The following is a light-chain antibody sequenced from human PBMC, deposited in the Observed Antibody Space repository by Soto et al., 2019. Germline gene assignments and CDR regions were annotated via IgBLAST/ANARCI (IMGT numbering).Light chain of an antibody. V-gene: IGLV2-14*03. CDR3: SSYTSTSTYV. CDR2: DVS. J-gene: IGLJ1*01. CDR1: SYDVGNYNY. Sequence: QSVLTQPASMYGPPGQSITISCIGTSYDVGNYNYVSWYQHHADRAPKLIIYDVSSRPSGVSDRFSGSKSGNTASLTISGLQPEDEANYYCSSYTSTSTYVFGTGTKVTVL.